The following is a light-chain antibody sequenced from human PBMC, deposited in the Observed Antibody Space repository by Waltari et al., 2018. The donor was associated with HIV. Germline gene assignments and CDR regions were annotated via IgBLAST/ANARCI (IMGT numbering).Light chain of an antibody. J-gene: IGLJ2*01. CDR2: DIN. CDR1: SLRSYS. CDR3: NSRDSSGHVI. V-gene: IGLV3-19*01. Sequence: SSELTQDPAVSVALGQTVRITYQGDSLRSYSANWYLQKTGQAPLLVIYDINNRPSGIPDRFSGSSSGNAASLTITGAQAEDEADYYCNSRDSSGHVIFGGGTKLTVL.